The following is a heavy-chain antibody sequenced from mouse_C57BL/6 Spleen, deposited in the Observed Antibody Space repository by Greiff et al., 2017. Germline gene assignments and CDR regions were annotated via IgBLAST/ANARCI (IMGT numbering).Heavy chain of an antibody. CDR2: ISTGGGST. CDR1: GFTFSDYY. Sequence: EVKLMESGGGLVQPGGSLKLSCAASGFTFSDYYMYWVRQTPEKRLEWVAYISTGGGSTYYPDNVKGRFTISRDNAKNTLYLQMSRLKSEDTAMYYCARHGDYYAMDYWGQGTSVTVSS. J-gene: IGHJ4*01. V-gene: IGHV5-12*01. CDR3: ARHGDYYAMDY.